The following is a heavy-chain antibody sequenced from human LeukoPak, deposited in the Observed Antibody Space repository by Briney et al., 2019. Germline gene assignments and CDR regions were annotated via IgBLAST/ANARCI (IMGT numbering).Heavy chain of an antibody. J-gene: IGHJ5*02. CDR1: GGSVSSGSYY. Sequence: SETLSLTCTVSGGSVSSGSYYWSWIRQPPGEGLEWIGYIYYSGSTNYNPSLKSRVTISVDTSKNQFSLKLSSVTAADTAVYYCARQAYSSNLGWFDPWGQGTLVTVSS. D-gene: IGHD6-13*01. V-gene: IGHV4-61*01. CDR2: IYYSGST. CDR3: ARQAYSSNLGWFDP.